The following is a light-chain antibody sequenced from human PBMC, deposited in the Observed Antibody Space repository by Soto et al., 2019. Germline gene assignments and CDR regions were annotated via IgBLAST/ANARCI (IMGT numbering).Light chain of an antibody. CDR3: LQYSDYPPP. CDR1: QGIINY. J-gene: IGKJ3*01. CDR2: GAS. V-gene: IGKV1-6*01. Sequence: AIQLTQSPSSLSASMGDRVTITCRASQGIINYLAWYQQKPGKAPKLLIYGASTLQGGVPSRFSGSGSGTDFTLTISSLQPEDFATYYCLQYSDYPPPFGPGTKVDIK.